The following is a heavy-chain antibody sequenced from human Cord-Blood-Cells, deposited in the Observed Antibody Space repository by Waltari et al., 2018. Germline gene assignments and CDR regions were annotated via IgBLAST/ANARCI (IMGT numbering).Heavy chain of an antibody. CDR3: ARARESAYWYFDL. Sequence: QVQLQQWGAGLLKPSETLSLTCAVYGGSFSGYYWSWSRQPPGKGLEWIGEINHSGSTNYNPSLKSRVTISVDTSKNQFSLKLSSVTAADTAVYYCARARESAYWYFDLWGRGTLVTVSS. D-gene: IGHD6-25*01. J-gene: IGHJ2*01. CDR2: INHSGST. V-gene: IGHV4-34*01. CDR1: GGSFSGYY.